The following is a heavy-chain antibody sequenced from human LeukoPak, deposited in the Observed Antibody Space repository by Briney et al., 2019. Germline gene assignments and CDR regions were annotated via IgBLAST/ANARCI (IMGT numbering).Heavy chain of an antibody. V-gene: IGHV1-18*01. CDR3: ARDAVGYGGNLHWFDP. CDR2: ISAYNGNT. J-gene: IGHJ5*02. D-gene: IGHD4-23*01. CDR1: GYTFTSYG. Sequence: GASVKVSCKASGYTFTSYGISWVRQAPGQGLEWMGWISAYNGNTNYAQKLQGRVTMTTDTSTSTAYMELRSLRSDDTAVYYCARDAVGYGGNLHWFDPWGQGTLVTVSS.